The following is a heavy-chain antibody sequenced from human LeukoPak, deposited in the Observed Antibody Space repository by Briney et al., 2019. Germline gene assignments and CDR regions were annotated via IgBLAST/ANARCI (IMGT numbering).Heavy chain of an antibody. CDR1: GFTFSSYW. Sequence: GGSLRLSCAGSGFTFSSYWTHWVRQAPGKGLVWVSRINSDGSSTSYADSVKGRFTISRDNAKNTVYLQMKSLRAEETAVYYCASHYYDRSGYYWGQGTLVTVSS. D-gene: IGHD3-22*01. CDR3: ASHYYDRSGYY. V-gene: IGHV3-74*01. CDR2: INSDGSST. J-gene: IGHJ4*02.